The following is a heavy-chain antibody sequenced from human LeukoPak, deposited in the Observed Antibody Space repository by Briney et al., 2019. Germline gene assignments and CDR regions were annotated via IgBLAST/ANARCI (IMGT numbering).Heavy chain of an antibody. D-gene: IGHD2-15*01. CDR3: ARGQVVREY. CDR2: INHDGST. J-gene: IGHJ4*02. Sequence: SETLSLTCAVYGGSLSGYYWSWIRQPPGKGLEWIGEINHDGSTNYNPSLKSRVTMSLDTSNNQFSLRLTSVTAADTAVYYCARGQVVREYWGQGTLVTVSS. CDR1: GGSLSGYY. V-gene: IGHV4-34*01.